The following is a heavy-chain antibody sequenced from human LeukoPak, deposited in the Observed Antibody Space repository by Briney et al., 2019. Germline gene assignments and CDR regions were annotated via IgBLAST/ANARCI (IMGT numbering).Heavy chain of an antibody. V-gene: IGHV4-39*07. CDR1: GGSISSSSYY. CDR3: AGSTTVTTGDDTSYYFDY. CDR2: IYHSGST. Sequence: PSETLSLTCTVSGGSISSSSYYWGWIRQPPGKGLEWIGYIYHSGSTYYNPSLKSRVTISVDRSKNQFSLKLSSVTAADTAVYYCAGSTTVTTGDDTSYYFDYWGQGTLVTVSS. J-gene: IGHJ4*02. D-gene: IGHD4-11*01.